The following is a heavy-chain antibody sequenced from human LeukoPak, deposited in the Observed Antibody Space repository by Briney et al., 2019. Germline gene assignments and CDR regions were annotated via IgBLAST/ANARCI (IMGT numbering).Heavy chain of an antibody. D-gene: IGHD6-13*01. V-gene: IGHV4-61*02. CDR1: GGSISSGSYY. CDR3: ASESGSSQRAIDY. J-gene: IGHJ4*02. CDR2: IYTSGST. Sequence: SETLSLTCTVSGGSISSGSYYWSWIRQPAGKGLEWIGRIYTSGSTNYNPSLKSRVTISVDTSKNQFSLKLSSVTAADTAVYYCASESGSSQRAIDYWGQGTLVTVSS.